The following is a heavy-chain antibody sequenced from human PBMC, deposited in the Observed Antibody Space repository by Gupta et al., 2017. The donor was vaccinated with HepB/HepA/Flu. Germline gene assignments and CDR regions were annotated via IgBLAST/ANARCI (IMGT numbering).Heavy chain of an antibody. CDR2: ISSRGSTI. D-gene: IGHD2-15*01. CDR3: AGGPTLVGVLGADY. CDR1: GFSFSSYE. V-gene: IGHV3-48*03. Sequence: GGGLVQPGGSLRLSCVVSGFSFSSYEMNWVRQAPGKGLEWVSCISSRGSTIYYADSVKGRFTISRDNAKNSLFLQMNSLRAEDTAVYYCAGGPTLVGVLGADYWGQGTLVTVSS. J-gene: IGHJ4*02.